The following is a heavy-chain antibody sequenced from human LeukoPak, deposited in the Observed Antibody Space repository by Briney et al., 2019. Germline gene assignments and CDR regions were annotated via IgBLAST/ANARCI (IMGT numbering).Heavy chain of an antibody. J-gene: IGHJ3*02. D-gene: IGHD4-17*01. Sequence: ASVKVSCKASGYTFTSYGISCVRQAPGQGLEWMGWINAYNGNTNYAQKLQGRDTMTTDTSTSTAYMELRSLRSDDTAVYYCARVVHDYGDDDAFDIWGQGTMVTVSS. CDR1: GYTFTSYG. V-gene: IGHV1-18*04. CDR2: INAYNGNT. CDR3: ARVVHDYGDDDAFDI.